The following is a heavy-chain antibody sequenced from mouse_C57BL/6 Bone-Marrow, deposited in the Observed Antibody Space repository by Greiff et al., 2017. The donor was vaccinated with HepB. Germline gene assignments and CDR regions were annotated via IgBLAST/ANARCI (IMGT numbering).Heavy chain of an antibody. J-gene: IGHJ2*01. CDR3: ARGLYYYGSSLGYFDY. CDR1: GFNIKNTY. V-gene: IGHV14-3*01. D-gene: IGHD1-1*01. Sequence: EVQLQQSVAELVRPGASVKLSCTASGFNIKNTYMHWVKQRPEQGLEWIGRIDPANGNTKYAPKFQGKATITADTSSNTAYLQLSSLTSEDTAIYYCARGLYYYGSSLGYFDYWGQGTTLTVSS. CDR2: IDPANGNT.